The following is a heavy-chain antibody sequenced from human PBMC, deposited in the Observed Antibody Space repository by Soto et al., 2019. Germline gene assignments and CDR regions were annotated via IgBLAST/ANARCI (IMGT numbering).Heavy chain of an antibody. D-gene: IGHD6-25*01. CDR3: AKDYFYAAIGVAPNLCDY. J-gene: IGHJ4*02. CDR2: ISYDGSNK. V-gene: IGHV3-30*18. CDR1: GFTFSSYG. Sequence: GGSLRLSCAASGFTFSSYGMHWVRQAPGKGLEWVAVISYDGSNKYYADSVKGRFTISRGNSKNTLYLQMNSLRAEDTAVYYSAKDYFYAAIGVAPNLCDYGGQGPLLRLL.